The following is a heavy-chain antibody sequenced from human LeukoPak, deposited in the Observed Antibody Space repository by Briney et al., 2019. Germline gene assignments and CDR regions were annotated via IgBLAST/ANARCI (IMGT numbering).Heavy chain of an antibody. D-gene: IGHD6-19*01. CDR2: ISYDESNK. Sequence: GGSLRLSCAASGFTFSSYGMQWVRQAPGKGLEWVAVISYDESNKWYADSVKGRFTTSRDNSKNTLYLQMNSLRAEDTAVYYCAREASSGWHIDYWGQGTLVTVSS. CDR1: GFTFSSYG. CDR3: AREASSGWHIDY. V-gene: IGHV3-30*03. J-gene: IGHJ4*02.